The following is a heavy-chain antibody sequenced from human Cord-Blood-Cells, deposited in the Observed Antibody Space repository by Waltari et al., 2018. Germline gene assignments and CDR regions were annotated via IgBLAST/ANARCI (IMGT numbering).Heavy chain of an antibody. D-gene: IGHD3-3*01. J-gene: IGHJ4*02. CDR3: ASRWAYDFWSGYYFDY. CDR1: GGSISSSSYY. CDR2: IYYSGST. Sequence: QLQLQESGPGLVKPSETLSLTCTVSGGSISSSSYYWGWIRQPPGKGLEWIGSIYYSGSTYYNPSLKSLVTISVDTAKNQFSLKLSSVTAADTAVYYCASRWAYDFWSGYYFDYWGQGTLVTVSS. V-gene: IGHV4-39*01.